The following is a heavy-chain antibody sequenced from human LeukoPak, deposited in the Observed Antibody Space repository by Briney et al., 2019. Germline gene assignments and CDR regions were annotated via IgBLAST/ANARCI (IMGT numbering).Heavy chain of an antibody. J-gene: IGHJ1*01. V-gene: IGHV3-23*01. Sequence: GGSLRLSCAASGFTFSSYAMSWVRQAPGKGLEWVSAISGSGGSTYYADSVKGRFTISRDNSKNTLYLQMSSLRAEDTAVYYCANLLAAGNHSPIQHWGQGTLVTVSS. CDR3: ANLLAAGNHSPIQH. CDR1: GFTFSSYA. D-gene: IGHD6-13*01. CDR2: ISGSGGST.